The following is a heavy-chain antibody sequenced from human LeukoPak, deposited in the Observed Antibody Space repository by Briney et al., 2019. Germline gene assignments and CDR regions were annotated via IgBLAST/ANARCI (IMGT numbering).Heavy chain of an antibody. J-gene: IGHJ5*01. Sequence: TLSLTCTVSGGSVSSGTHYYNWIRQHPGKGLEWIGYIYYTGSTSYNPSLKSRVIMSVDTSMNQLSLKLSSLTAADTAVYYCARGDGGSSTVPIYWFDSWGQGTLVTVSS. CDR1: GGSVSSGTHY. V-gene: IGHV4-31*03. CDR3: ARGDGGSSTVPIYWFDS. CDR2: IYYTGST. D-gene: IGHD4-17*01.